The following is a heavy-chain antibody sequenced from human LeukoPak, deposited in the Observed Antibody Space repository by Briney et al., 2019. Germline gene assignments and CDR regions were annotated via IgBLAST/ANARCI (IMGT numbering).Heavy chain of an antibody. V-gene: IGHV3-53*01. CDR2: IYSGATT. CDR3: ARVGDHFHWNLDL. J-gene: IGHJ2*01. CDR1: GFTVTNYY. Sequence: GGSLRLSCAASGFTVTNYYMNWVRQAPEKGLEWVSIIYSGATTYYADSVKGRFTISRDTSKNTVSLQMNSLRAEDTAVYFCARVGDHFHWNLDLWGRGTLVTVSS. D-gene: IGHD3-3*02.